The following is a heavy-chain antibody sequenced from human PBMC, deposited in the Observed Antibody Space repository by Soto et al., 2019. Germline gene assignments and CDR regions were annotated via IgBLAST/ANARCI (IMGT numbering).Heavy chain of an antibody. CDR1: GFTVSSNY. Sequence: HPGGSLRLSCAASGFTVSSNYMSWVCQAPGKGLEWVSVIYSGGSTYYADSVKGRFTISRDNSKNTLYLQMNSLRAEDTAVYYCARDRPGGFFDYWGPGTLVTVSS. CDR2: IYSGGST. V-gene: IGHV3-53*01. D-gene: IGHD2-2*01. J-gene: IGHJ4*02. CDR3: ARDRPGGFFDY.